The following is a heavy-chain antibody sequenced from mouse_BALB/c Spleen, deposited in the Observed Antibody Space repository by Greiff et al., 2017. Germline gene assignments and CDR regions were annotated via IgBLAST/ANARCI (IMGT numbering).Heavy chain of an antibody. Sequence: VHVKQSGAELVKPGASVKLSCTASGFNIKDTYMHWVKQRPEQGLEWIGRIDPANGNTKYDPKFQGKATITADTSSNTAYLQLSSLTSEDTAVYYCASGNSFAYWGQGTLVTVSA. CDR2: IDPANGNT. CDR1: GFNIKDTY. D-gene: IGHD2-1*01. CDR3: ASGNSFAY. V-gene: IGHV14-3*02. J-gene: IGHJ3*01.